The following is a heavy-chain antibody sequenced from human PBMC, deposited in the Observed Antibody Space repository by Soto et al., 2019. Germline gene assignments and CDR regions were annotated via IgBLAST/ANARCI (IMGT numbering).Heavy chain of an antibody. CDR2: ISAYNGNT. V-gene: IGHV1-18*01. J-gene: IGHJ4*02. D-gene: IGHD3-16*01. Sequence: QVQLVQSGAEVKKPGASVKVSCKASGYTFTNFGISWVRQAPGQGLEWMGWISAYNGNTNYAQKFQGRVTMTTDTSTSTAYMEQRSLSSDDTAVYHSPRRGTPIDYWGQGTLVTVSS. CDR1: GYTFTNFG. CDR3: PRRGTPIDY.